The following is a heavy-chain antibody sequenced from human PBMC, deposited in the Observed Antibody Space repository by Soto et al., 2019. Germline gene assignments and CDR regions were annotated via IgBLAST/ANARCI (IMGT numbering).Heavy chain of an antibody. J-gene: IGHJ6*02. CDR2: IYYSGST. D-gene: IGHD3-9*01. V-gene: IGHV4-59*01. Sequence: PSETLSLTCTVSGGSISSYYWSWIRQPPGKGLEWIGYIYYSGSTNYNPSLKSRVTISVDTSKNQCSLKLSSVTAADTAVYYCARDLRYDILTGYYKYYYYGMAFWGQGTSVTVSS. CDR3: ARDLRYDILTGYYKYYYYGMAF. CDR1: GGSISSYY.